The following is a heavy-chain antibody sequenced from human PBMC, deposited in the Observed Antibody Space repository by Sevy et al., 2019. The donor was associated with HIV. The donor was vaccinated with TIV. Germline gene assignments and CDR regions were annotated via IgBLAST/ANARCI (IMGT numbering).Heavy chain of an antibody. V-gene: IGHV3-30*18. D-gene: IGHD3-22*01. CDR2: ISYDGSNK. CDR1: GFTFSSYG. CDR3: AKDADIVEYYYDSSGYSDY. Sequence: GSLRLSCAASGFTFSSYGMHWVRQAPGKGLEWVAVISYDGSNKYYADSVKGRFTISRDNSKNTLYLQMNSLRAKDTAVYYCAKDADIVEYYYDSSGYSDYWGQGTLVTVSS. J-gene: IGHJ4*02.